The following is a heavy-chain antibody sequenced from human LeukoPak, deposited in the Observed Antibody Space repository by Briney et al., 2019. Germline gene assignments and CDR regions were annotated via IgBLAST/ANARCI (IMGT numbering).Heavy chain of an antibody. Sequence: GGSLRLSCAASGFTFSSYAMRWGRQAPGKGLEWVSAFSGSGGGTYYADSVKGRFTISRDNSKNTLYLQMNSLRAEDTAVYYCAKYRITIIVVGGAFDIWGQGTMVTVSS. CDR2: FSGSGGGT. D-gene: IGHD3-22*01. CDR3: AKYRITIIVVGGAFDI. V-gene: IGHV3-23*01. CDR1: GFTFSSYA. J-gene: IGHJ3*02.